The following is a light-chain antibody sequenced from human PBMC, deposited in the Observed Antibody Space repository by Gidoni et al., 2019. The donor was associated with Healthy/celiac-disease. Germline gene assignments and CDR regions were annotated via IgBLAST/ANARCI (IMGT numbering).Light chain of an antibody. Sequence: QSALTQPPSASGSPGQSVTISCTGTSSDVGGYNYVSWYQQHPGKAPKLMIYEVSKRPPGVSDRFSGSKSGNTASLTVSGLQAEDEADYYCSSYAGSNNFDVVFGGGTKLTVL. CDR2: EVS. J-gene: IGLJ2*01. CDR1: SSDVGGYNY. CDR3: SSYAGSNNFDVV. V-gene: IGLV2-8*01.